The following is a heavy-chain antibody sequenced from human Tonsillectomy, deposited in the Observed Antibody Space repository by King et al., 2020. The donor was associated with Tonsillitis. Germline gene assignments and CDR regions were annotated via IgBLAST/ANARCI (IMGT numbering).Heavy chain of an antibody. J-gene: IGHJ3*02. D-gene: IGHD3-3*01. Sequence: LQLQESGPGLVKPSETLSLTCSVSGDSIRSPTFYWGWVRQPPGKGLEWIGSIYYSGTTFSNASLKSRVTISVDTSKNRVSLKLISVTGADTAVYFCARRRTDYDFWSADAFDMWGQGTLVTVSS. V-gene: IGHV4-39*01. CDR2: IYYSGTT. CDR3: ARRRTDYDFWSADAFDM. CDR1: GDSIRSPTFY.